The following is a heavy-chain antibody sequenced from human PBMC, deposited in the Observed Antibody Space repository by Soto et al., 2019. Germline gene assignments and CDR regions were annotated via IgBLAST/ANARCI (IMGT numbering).Heavy chain of an antibody. V-gene: IGHV3-21*01. CDR3: ARDGSKWLKYGYFDL. CDR2: ISESSSHI. Sequence: EVQLVESGGGLVKPGGSLRLSCAASGFTFSTYCMNWVRQAPGRGLEWVSYISESSSHIYYGDSVRGRFIISRDNAKNSVYLQMTSLRAEDTAVYYCARDGSKWLKYGYFDLWGRGTLVTVSS. J-gene: IGHJ2*01. D-gene: IGHD5-12*01. CDR1: GFTFSTYC.